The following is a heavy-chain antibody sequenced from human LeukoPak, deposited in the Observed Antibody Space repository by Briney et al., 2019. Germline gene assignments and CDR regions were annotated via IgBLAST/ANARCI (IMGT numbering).Heavy chain of an antibody. CDR3: ARVGSMVRGVITDPFDY. CDR1: GFTFSSCA. J-gene: IGHJ4*02. D-gene: IGHD3-10*01. V-gene: IGHV3-23*01. CDR2: ISGSGGST. Sequence: GGSLRLSCAASGFTFSSCAMSWVRQAPGKGLEWVSAISGSGGSTYYADSVKGRFTISRDSSKNTLYLQMNSLRAEDTAVYYCARVGSMVRGVITDPFDYWGQGTLVAVSS.